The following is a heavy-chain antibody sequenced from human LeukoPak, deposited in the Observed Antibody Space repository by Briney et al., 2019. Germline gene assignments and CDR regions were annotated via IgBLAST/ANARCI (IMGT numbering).Heavy chain of an antibody. Sequence: SVKVSCKASGGTFSSSAISWVRQAPGQGLEWMGRIIPILGIANYAQKFQGRVTITADKSTSTAYMELSSLRSEDTAVYYCARSDIAAAGSKWFDPWGQGTLVTVSS. J-gene: IGHJ5*02. CDR2: IIPILGIA. CDR1: GGTFSSSA. V-gene: IGHV1-69*04. D-gene: IGHD6-13*01. CDR3: ARSDIAAAGSKWFDP.